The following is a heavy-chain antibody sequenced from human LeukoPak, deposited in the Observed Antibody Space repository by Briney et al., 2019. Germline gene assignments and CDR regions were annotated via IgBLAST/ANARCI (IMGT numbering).Heavy chain of an antibody. J-gene: IGHJ5*02. V-gene: IGHV3-7*01. CDR3: ARSGETGYRPQGP. CDR2: IKQDGREQ. CDR1: GFTFSDYW. Sequence: GGSLRLSCAASGFTFSDYWMTWVRQAPGEGLEWVANIKQDGREQMYVDSVKGRFTISRDNAKNTLYLQMNSLRVEDTAVYYCARSGETGYRPQGPWGQGTLVTVPS. D-gene: IGHD5-18*01.